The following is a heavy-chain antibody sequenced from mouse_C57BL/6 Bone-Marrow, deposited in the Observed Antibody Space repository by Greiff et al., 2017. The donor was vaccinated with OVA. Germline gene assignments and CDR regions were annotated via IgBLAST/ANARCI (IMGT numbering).Heavy chain of an antibody. CDR3: AWGLKSNHVAFAY. D-gene: IGHD2-5*01. CDR2: ISSGSSTI. J-gene: IGHJ3*01. Sequence: EVMLVESGGGLVKPGGSLKLSCAASGFTFSDYGMHWVRQAPEKGLEWVAYISSGSSTIYYADTVKGRFTISRDNAKNTLFLQMTSLRSEDTAMYYCAWGLKSNHVAFAYWGQGTLVTASA. CDR1: GFTFSDYG. V-gene: IGHV5-17*01.